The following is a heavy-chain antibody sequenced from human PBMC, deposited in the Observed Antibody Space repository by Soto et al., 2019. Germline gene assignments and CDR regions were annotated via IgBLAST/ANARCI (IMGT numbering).Heavy chain of an antibody. CDR2: INSAGSST. Sequence: GGSLRLSCAASGFTFSSYWMHWVRQAPGKGLVWVACINSAGSSTNYADSVKGRLTISRDNAKNTVYLQMNSLRDEDTDLYYCARGASSGWTHSFDYWGQGSLVTVSS. CDR1: GFTFSSYW. J-gene: IGHJ4*02. V-gene: IGHV3-74*01. CDR3: ARGASSGWTHSFDY. D-gene: IGHD6-19*01.